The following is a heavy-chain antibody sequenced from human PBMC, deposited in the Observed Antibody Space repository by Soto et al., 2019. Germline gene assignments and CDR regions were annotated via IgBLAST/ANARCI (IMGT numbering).Heavy chain of an antibody. V-gene: IGHV4-34*01. CDR1: GGYFSGYY. CDR3: ARLGPGYCSSTSCRHINYYYYYYMDV. CDR2: INHSGST. D-gene: IGHD2-2*01. Sequence: SETQSLTCAVYGGYFSGYYWSWIRQTTGKGLEWIGEINHSGSTNYNPSLKSRVTISVDTSKNQFSLKLSSVTAADTAVYYCARLGPGYCSSTSCRHINYYYYYYMDVWGKGTTVTVSS. J-gene: IGHJ6*03.